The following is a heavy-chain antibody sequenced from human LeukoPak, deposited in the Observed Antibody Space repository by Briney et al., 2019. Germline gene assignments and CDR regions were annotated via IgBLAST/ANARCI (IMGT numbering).Heavy chain of an antibody. CDR1: GGTFSSYA. V-gene: IGHV1-69*05. CDR2: IIPIFGTA. CDR3: ARGDPGAARSYYYMDV. J-gene: IGHJ6*03. Sequence: SVKVSCKASGGTFSSYAISWVRQAPGQGLEWMGGIIPIFGTANYAQKFQGRVTITTDESTSTAYMELSSLRSEDTAAYYCARGDPGAARSYYYMDVWGKGTTVTVSS. D-gene: IGHD6-6*01.